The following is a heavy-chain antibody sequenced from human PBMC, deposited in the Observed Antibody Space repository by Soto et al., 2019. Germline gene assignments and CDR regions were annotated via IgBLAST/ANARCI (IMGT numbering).Heavy chain of an antibody. Sequence: QVQLQESGPGLVKPSQTLSLTCTVSGGSISSGGYYWSWIRQHPGKGLEWIGYIYYSGSTYYNPSLRGRVTISVDTAKNQSSLKLSSVTAADTAVYYCAPSRGGAFDIWGQGTMVTVSS. CDR1: GGSISSGGYY. J-gene: IGHJ3*02. D-gene: IGHD3-10*01. CDR3: APSRGGAFDI. V-gene: IGHV4-31*03. CDR2: IYYSGST.